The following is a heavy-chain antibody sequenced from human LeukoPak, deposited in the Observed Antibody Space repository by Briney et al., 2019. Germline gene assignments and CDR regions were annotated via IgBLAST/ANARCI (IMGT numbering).Heavy chain of an antibody. V-gene: IGHV3-23*01. D-gene: IGHD5-24*01. Sequence: GGSLRLSCAASGFTFSNYWMGWVRQAPGKGLEWVSAISGSGGSTYYADSVKGRFTISRDNSKNTLYLQMNSLRAEDTAVYYCANPRGRWLQFPKLYYFVYWGQGTLVTVSS. CDR3: ANPRGRWLQFPKLYYFVY. CDR2: ISGSGGST. J-gene: IGHJ4*02. CDR1: GFTFSNYW.